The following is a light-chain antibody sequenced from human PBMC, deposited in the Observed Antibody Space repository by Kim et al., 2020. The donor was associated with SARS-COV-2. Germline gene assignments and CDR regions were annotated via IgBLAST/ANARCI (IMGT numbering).Light chain of an antibody. V-gene: IGKV3-20*01. Sequence: PAGQATLASSASRSVGSIYLAGYQQKPGQAPRLLIYGASTRATGIPARFSGSGSGTDFTLTISRLEPEDFAVYYCVQHSSSPRFTFGHGTKLEIK. CDR3: VQHSSSPRFT. CDR2: GAS. CDR1: RSVGSIY. J-gene: IGKJ3*01.